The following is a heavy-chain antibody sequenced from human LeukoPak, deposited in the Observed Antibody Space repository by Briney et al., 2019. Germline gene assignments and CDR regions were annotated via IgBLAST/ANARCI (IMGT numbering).Heavy chain of an antibody. V-gene: IGHV4-59*12. CDR3: ARPRYRDKWYYLDY. CDR1: GGSISNYY. J-gene: IGHJ4*02. CDR2: IYYTGIT. D-gene: IGHD5-12*01. Sequence: SETLSLSCTVSGGSISNYYRSWLRQPPGKGLEWIGYIYYTGITNYNPSLKSRATMSVDTSKNQFSLKLSSVTAADTAVYYCARPRYRDKWYYLDYWYQGDRVTVSS.